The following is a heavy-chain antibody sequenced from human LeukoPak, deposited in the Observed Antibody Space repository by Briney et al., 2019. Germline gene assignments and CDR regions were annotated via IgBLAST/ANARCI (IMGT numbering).Heavy chain of an antibody. Sequence: GRPLRLSCAASGFPFSSYGMLWLRQAPGKGLEGVAVISYDGSNKYYAVCGKGRFTISRDNSKNTMYLQMTSLRAEDTAVYYCAKAVVVIDDGGQGALVTVSS. V-gene: IGHV3-30*18. CDR1: GFPFSSYG. J-gene: IGHJ4*02. CDR3: AKAVVVIDD. CDR2: ISYDGSNK. D-gene: IGHD2-21*01.